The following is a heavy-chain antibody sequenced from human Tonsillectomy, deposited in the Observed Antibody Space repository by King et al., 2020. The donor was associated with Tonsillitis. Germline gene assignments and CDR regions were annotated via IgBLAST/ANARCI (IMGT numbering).Heavy chain of an antibody. J-gene: IGHJ4*02. CDR2: IYHSGST. CDR1: GGSISSSNW. D-gene: IGHD2-21*01. CDR3: ARAWTVGGYSLFDY. Sequence: QLQESGPGLVKPSGTLSLTCAVSGGSISSSNWWSWVRQPPGKGLGWIGEIYHSGSTNYNPSLKSRVTISVDKSKNQFSLKLSSVTAADTAVYYCARAWTVGGYSLFDYWGQGTLVTVSS. V-gene: IGHV4-4*02.